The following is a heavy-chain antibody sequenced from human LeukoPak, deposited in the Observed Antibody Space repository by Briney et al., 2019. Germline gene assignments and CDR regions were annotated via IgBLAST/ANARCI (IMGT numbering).Heavy chain of an antibody. D-gene: IGHD3-16*01. V-gene: IGHV3-30*18. Sequence: GGSLRLSCAASGFTFSSYGMHWVRQAPGKGLEGGAVISYDGSNKYYADSVKGRFTISRDNSKNTLYLQMNSLRAEDTAVYYCAKGDLTLWVYYYMDVWGKGTTVTVSS. CDR3: AKGDLTLWVYYYMDV. CDR1: GFTFSSYG. CDR2: ISYDGSNK. J-gene: IGHJ6*03.